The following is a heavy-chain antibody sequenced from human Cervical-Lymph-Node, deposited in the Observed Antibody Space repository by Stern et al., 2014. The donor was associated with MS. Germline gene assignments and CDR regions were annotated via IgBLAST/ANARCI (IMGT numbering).Heavy chain of an antibody. CDR3: ARGATQAFDP. V-gene: IGHV4-59*01. CDR1: GGSISSYY. CDR2: IDYSGTT. Sequence: VQLVESGPGLVKPSETLSLTCTVSGGSISSYYWSWIRQPPGQGLEWIGYIDYSGTTNYNPSLKSRVTISVDTSNNQFSLKLSSVTAADTAVDYCARGATQAFDPWGQGTLVTVSS. J-gene: IGHJ5*02.